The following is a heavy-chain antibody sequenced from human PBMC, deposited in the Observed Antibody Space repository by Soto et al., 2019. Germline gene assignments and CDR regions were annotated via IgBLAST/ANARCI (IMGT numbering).Heavy chain of an antibody. CDR2: IYHSGST. CDR1: GGSISSGGYS. V-gene: IGHV4-30-2*01. D-gene: IGHD3-22*01. CDR3: ARVLSSYYDSSGPGLIDY. J-gene: IGHJ4*02. Sequence: LSLTCAVSGGSISSGGYSWSWIRQPPGKGLEWIGYIYHSGSTYYNPSLKSRVTISVDRSKNQFSLKLSSVTAADTAVYYCARVLSSYYDSSGPGLIDYWGQGTLVTVSS.